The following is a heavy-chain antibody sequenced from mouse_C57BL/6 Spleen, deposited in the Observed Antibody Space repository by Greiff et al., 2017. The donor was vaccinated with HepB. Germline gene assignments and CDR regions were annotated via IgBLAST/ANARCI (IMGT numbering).Heavy chain of an antibody. V-gene: IGHV1-26*01. J-gene: IGHJ2*01. CDR3: ARLHYYGSPLDY. Sequence: EVQLQQSGPELVKPGASVKISCKASGYTFTDYYMNWVKQSHGKSLEWIGDINPNNGGTSYNQKFKGKATLTVDKSSSTAYMELRSLTSEDSAVYYCARLHYYGSPLDYWGQGTTLTVSS. D-gene: IGHD1-1*01. CDR1: GYTFTDYY. CDR2: INPNNGGT.